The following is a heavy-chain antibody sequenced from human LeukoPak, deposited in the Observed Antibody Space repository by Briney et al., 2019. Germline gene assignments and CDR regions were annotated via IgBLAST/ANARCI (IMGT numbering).Heavy chain of an antibody. Sequence: SETLSLTCAVYGGSFNGYYWSWIRQPPGKGLEWIGEINHSGSTNYNPSLKSRVTILVDTSKNQFSLKLSSVTAADTAVYYCAGLGYSYGYFYGMDVWGQGTTVTVSS. D-gene: IGHD5-18*01. CDR3: AGLGYSYGYFYGMDV. J-gene: IGHJ6*02. V-gene: IGHV4-34*01. CDR2: INHSGST. CDR1: GGSFNGYY.